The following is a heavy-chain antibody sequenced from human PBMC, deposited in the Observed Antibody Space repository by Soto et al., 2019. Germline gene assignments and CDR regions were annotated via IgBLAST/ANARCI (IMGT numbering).Heavy chain of an antibody. CDR2: IFSNDEK. V-gene: IGHV2-26*01. J-gene: IGHJ6*03. D-gene: IGHD6-19*01. Sequence: ARMGVSWIRQPPGKALEWLAHIFSNDEKSYSTSLKSRLTISKDTSKSQVVLTMTNMDPVDTATYYCARMRVHSSGWYYYYMDVWGKGTTVTVSS. CDR3: ARMRVHSSGWYYYYMDV. CDR1: ARMG.